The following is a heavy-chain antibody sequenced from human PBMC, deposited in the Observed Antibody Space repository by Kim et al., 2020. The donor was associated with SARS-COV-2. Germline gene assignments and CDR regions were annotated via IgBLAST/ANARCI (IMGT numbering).Heavy chain of an antibody. V-gene: IGHV1-18*03. CDR2: IRTYTGDT. CDR3: ARARTNTGFFAIDV. Sequence: ASVKVSCKASGYNFNGYGISWVRQAPGQGLEWMGWIRTYTGDTNYAQNFQGRVTLTRDAATGTAFMELRSLRSDDIAVYYCARARTNTGFFAIDVWGQGT. J-gene: IGHJ6*02. CDR1: GYNFNGYG. D-gene: IGHD5-12*01.